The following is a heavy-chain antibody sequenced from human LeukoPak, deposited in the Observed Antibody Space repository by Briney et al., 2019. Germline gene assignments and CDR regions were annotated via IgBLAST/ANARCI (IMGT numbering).Heavy chain of an antibody. CDR2: IDPNNGGT. CDR1: GYTFTDYY. CDR3: AKFWHSDC. Sequence: GASVKVSCKASGYTFTDYYIHWVRQAPGQGLEWMGWIDPNNGGTNYAQKFQGRVTMTRDTSISTAYMQLSGLTFDDTAVYYCAKFWHSDCWGQGTLVTVSS. V-gene: IGHV1-2*02. J-gene: IGHJ4*02.